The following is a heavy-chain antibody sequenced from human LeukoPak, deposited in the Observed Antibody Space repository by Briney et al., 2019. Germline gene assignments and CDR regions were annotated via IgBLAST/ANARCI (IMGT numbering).Heavy chain of an antibody. D-gene: IGHD3-22*01. CDR3: ARLGYYYDSLGHYDY. J-gene: IGHJ4*02. V-gene: IGHV1-46*01. CDR1: VYTFTNYY. Sequence: ASVKVSCKASVYTFTNYYIHWVRQAPGQGLEWMGIINPTSGSTAYTQKFQGRVTMTRDTSTSTVYMELSSLRSDDTAVYYCARLGYYYDSLGHYDYWGLGTLVIVSS. CDR2: INPTSGST.